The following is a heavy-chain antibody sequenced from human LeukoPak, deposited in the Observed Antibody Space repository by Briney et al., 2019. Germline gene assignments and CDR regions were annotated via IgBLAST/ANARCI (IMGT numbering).Heavy chain of an antibody. CDR1: GGTFSSYA. CDR2: IIPIFGTA. CDR3: ARTSYSSSWYEGGYYFDY. D-gene: IGHD6-13*01. V-gene: IGHV1-69*13. Sequence: SVKVSCKASGGTFSSYAISWVRQAPGQGLEWMGGIIPIFGTANYAQKFQGRVTITADESTSTAYMELSSLRSEDTAVYYCARTSYSSSWYEGGYYFDYWGQGTLVTVSS. J-gene: IGHJ4*02.